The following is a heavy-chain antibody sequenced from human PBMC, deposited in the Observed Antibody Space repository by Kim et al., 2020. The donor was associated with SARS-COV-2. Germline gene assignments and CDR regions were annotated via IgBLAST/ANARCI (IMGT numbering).Heavy chain of an antibody. J-gene: IGHJ6*02. D-gene: IGHD2-21*01. CDR2: INPDGTTT. CDR1: GFAFSSSW. CDR3: GRAPDCGGGGCSSYHYYGMAV. V-gene: IGHV3-74*01. Sequence: GGSLRLSCAASGFAFSSSWMHWVRQAPGKGLVWVSRINPDGTTTTYADSVKGRFTVSRDNAKNTVYLQMNSLGAEDTAVYFCGRAPDCGGGGCSSYHYYGMAVWGQGTTSPSP.